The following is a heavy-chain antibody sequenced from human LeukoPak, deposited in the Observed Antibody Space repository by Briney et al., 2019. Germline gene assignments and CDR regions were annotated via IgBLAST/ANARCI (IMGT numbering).Heavy chain of an antibody. J-gene: IGHJ4*02. CDR1: GGTFSSYA. V-gene: IGHV1-69*05. Sequence: ASVKVSCKASGGTFSSYAISWVRQAPGQGLEWMGGIIPIFGTANYAQKFQGRVTITTDESTSTAYMELSSLRSEDTAVYYCARGVRQWLMYYFDYWGQGTLVTVSS. D-gene: IGHD6-19*01. CDR2: IIPIFGTA. CDR3: ARGVRQWLMYYFDY.